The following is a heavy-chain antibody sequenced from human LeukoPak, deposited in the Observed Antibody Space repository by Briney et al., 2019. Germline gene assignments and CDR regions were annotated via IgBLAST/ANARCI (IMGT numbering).Heavy chain of an antibody. CDR3: ARGDFWSGAPTD. Sequence: KPSETLSLTCTVSGGSISRYYWSWIRQPPGTGREWIGYIYYTGRADYNPSLKGRVSMSVDTSKNQFSLRVNSMTAADTAVYYCARGDFWSGAPTDWGQGTLVTVSS. CDR2: IYYTGRA. CDR1: GGSISRYY. D-gene: IGHD3-3*01. V-gene: IGHV4-59*01. J-gene: IGHJ4*02.